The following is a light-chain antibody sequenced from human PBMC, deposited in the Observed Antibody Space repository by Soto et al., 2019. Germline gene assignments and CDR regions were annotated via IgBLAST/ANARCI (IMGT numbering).Light chain of an antibody. J-gene: IGKJ2*01. CDR3: HQYNNYMYT. CDR1: QNIRKN. Sequence: ELVMSQSPATLSVSPGERVTLSCRASQNIRKNLAWYQQKPGQAPSLFIYEASTRASGVPVRFSGSGAGTEFTLTISSLQSEDFGVYYCHQYNNYMYTFGQGTKVDIK. CDR2: EAS. V-gene: IGKV3-15*01.